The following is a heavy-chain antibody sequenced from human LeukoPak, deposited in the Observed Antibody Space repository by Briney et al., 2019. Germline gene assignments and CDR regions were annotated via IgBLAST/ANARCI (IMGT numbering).Heavy chain of an antibody. CDR2: ISPNSGGT. CDR1: GYTFTGYY. D-gene: IGHD1-26*01. V-gene: IGHV1-2*02. CDR3: ARDGFYRSYFDP. Sequence: ASVKVSCKASGYTFTGYYIHWVRQAPGQGLEWMGWISPNSGGTNSAQKFQGRVSMTRDTSISTAYMELTRLRSDDTAVYYCARDGFYRSYFDPWGQGTRAPVSS. J-gene: IGHJ5*02.